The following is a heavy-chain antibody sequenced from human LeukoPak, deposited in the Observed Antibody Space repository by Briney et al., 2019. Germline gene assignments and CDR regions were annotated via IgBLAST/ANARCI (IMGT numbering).Heavy chain of an antibody. D-gene: IGHD3-16*01. Sequence: GGSLRLSCAASGFTFSSYSMNWVRQAPGKGLEWVSYISSSSGTIYNADSVKGRFTISRGNAKNSLYLQMNSLRAEDTAVYYCARDLGENWGQGTLVTVSS. CDR1: GFTFSSYS. CDR3: ARDLGEN. CDR2: ISSSSGTI. J-gene: IGHJ4*02. V-gene: IGHV3-48*04.